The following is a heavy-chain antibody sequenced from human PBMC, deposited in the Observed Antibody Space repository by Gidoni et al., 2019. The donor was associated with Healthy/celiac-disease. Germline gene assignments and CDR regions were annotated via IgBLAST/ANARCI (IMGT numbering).Heavy chain of an antibody. CDR2: ISGSGGST. Sequence: EVQLLESGGGLVQPGGSLRLSCAASGFTFSRHDMSWVRQAPGKGLEWVSAISGSGGSTYYADSVKGLFTITRDNSKNTLYLQMNSLRAEDTAVYYCAKDSYKYNYYYYGMDVWGQGTTVTVSS. CDR1: GFTFSRHD. D-gene: IGHD1-1*01. J-gene: IGHJ6*02. CDR3: AKDSYKYNYYYYGMDV. V-gene: IGHV3-23*01.